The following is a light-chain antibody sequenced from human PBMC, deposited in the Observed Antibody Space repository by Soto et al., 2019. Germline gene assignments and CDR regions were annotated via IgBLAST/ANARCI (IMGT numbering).Light chain of an antibody. CDR2: DAS. V-gene: IGKV1-33*01. Sequence: DIQLTQSPSSLSASVGDRVTITCQASQGITNYLSWYQQKPGKAPNLLIYDASNLETGVPSRFSGSGSGTDFIFTISNLQPEDIATYYCQQYDDPPLTFGGGTKVDIK. CDR1: QGITNY. J-gene: IGKJ4*01. CDR3: QQYDDPPLT.